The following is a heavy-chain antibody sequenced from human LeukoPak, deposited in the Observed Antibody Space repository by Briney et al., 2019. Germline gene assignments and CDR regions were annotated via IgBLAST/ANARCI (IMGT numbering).Heavy chain of an antibody. CDR3: ARLGTGYDSSGYYYMYDY. CDR2: IYPGDSDT. Sequence: GESLRISCKGSGYRFASYWIGWVRQMPGKGLEWMGIIYPGDSDTRYSPSFQGQVTISADKSISTAYLQWSSLKASDTAMYYCARLGTGYDSSGYYYMYDYWGQGTLVTVSS. V-gene: IGHV5-51*01. D-gene: IGHD3-22*01. CDR1: GYRFASYW. J-gene: IGHJ4*02.